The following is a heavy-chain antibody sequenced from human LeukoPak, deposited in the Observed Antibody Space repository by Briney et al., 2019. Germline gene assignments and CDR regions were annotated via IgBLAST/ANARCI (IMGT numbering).Heavy chain of an antibody. CDR3: ARSRPLRTRFYYYYGMDV. CDR2: IIPIFGTA. J-gene: IGHJ6*02. Sequence: ASVKVSCKASGGTFSSYAISWVRQAPGQGLEWMGGIIPIFGTANYALKFQGRVTITADESTSTAYMELSSLRSEDTAVYYCARSRPLRTRFYYYYGMDVWGQGTTVTVSS. CDR1: GGTFSSYA. D-gene: IGHD3-10*01. V-gene: IGHV1-69*13.